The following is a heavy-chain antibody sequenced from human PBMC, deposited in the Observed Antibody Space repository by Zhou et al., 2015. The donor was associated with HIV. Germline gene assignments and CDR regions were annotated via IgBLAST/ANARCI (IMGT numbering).Heavy chain of an antibody. CDR2: IVLGSGDT. J-gene: IGHJ4*02. D-gene: IGHD3-3*02. CDR3: AAAPGISNLLVG. CDR1: GFTFSNSA. Sequence: QMQVVQSGPEVKKPGTSVKVSCKASGFTFSNSAVHWVRQARGQRLEWMGWIVLGSGDTNYAQKFQERVTITRDMSTSTAYMELSSLRSEDTAVYYCAAAPGISNLLVGWGQGTLVTVSS. V-gene: IGHV1-58*01.